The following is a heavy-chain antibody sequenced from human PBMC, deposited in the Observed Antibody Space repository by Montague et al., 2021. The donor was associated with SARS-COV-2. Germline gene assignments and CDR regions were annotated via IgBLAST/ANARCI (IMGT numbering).Heavy chain of an antibody. CDR1: GGSFSGYY. J-gene: IGHJ6*02. CDR3: ARGTTVTTLFHYYYGMDV. V-gene: IGHV4-34*01. Sequence: SETLSLTCAVYGGSFSGYYWSWIRQPPGKGLEWIGEINHGGSTNXNPSLKSRVTISVDTSKNQFSLKLSSVTAADTAVYYCARGTTVTTLFHYYYGMDVWGQGTTVIVSS. D-gene: IGHD4-17*01. CDR2: INHGGST.